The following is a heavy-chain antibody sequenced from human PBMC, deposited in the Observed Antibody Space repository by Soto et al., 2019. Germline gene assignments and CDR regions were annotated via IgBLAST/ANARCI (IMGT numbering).Heavy chain of an antibody. Sequence: EVQLVESGGGLVQPGGSLKLSCAASGLTFSGSAIHWVRQTSGNGLAWVGRIKNKPDNYATAYAASVKDRFTISRDDSKTTANLRMSSPRTEVTAVYYFTSLAIGSTWYVFGFWGHGPLVAVSS. CDR2: IKNKPDNYAT. J-gene: IGHJ4*01. CDR1: GLTFSGSA. D-gene: IGHD6-13*01. V-gene: IGHV3-73*02. CDR3: TSLAIGSTWYVFGF.